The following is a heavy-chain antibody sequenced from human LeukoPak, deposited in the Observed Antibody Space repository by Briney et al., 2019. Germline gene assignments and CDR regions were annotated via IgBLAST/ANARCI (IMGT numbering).Heavy chain of an antibody. CDR1: GGSISSSSYY. CDR3: ARTVTYWYFDP. J-gene: IGHJ2*01. V-gene: IGHV4-39*01. Sequence: SETLSLTCTVSGGSISSSSYYWGWIRQPPGKGLEWIGSIYYSGSTYYSPSLKSRVTISVDTSKNQFSLKLSSVTAADTAVYYCARTVTYWYFDPWGRGTLVTVSS. D-gene: IGHD4-17*01. CDR2: IYYSGST.